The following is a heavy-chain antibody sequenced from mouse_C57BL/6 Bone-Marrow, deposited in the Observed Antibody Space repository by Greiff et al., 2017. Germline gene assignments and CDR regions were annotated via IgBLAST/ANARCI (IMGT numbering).Heavy chain of an antibody. J-gene: IGHJ2*01. Sequence: EVMLVESGGGLVQPGGSLSLSCAASGFTFTDYYMSWVRQPPGKALEWLGFIRNKANGYTTEYSASVKGRFTISRDTSQSILKLQMNALIAEDSATYCCARSPLYYYFDYWGQGTTLTVSS. CDR1: GFTFTDYY. CDR2: IRNKANGYTT. V-gene: IGHV7-3*01. CDR3: ARSPLYYYFDY. D-gene: IGHD2-1*01.